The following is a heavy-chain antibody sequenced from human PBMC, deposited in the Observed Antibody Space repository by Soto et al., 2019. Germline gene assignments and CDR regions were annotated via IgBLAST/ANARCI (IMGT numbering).Heavy chain of an antibody. V-gene: IGHV1-18*01. CDR2: ISAYNGNT. D-gene: IGHD2-2*01. J-gene: IGHJ4*02. CDR1: GYTFTNYD. Sequence: QVQLVQSGAEVKKPGASVKVSCKASGYTFTNYDISWVRQAPGQVLEWMGWISAYNGNTNYAQKLQGRVTMTTDTSTSPAYMELRSLRSDDTAVDYCATVQVAAVPDYWGQGTLVTVSS. CDR3: ATVQVAAVPDY.